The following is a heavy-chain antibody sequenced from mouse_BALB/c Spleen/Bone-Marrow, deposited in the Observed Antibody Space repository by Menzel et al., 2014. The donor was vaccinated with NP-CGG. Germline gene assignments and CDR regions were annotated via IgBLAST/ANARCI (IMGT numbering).Heavy chain of an antibody. J-gene: IGHJ3*01. V-gene: IGHV5-6-5*01. Sequence: EVHLVESGGGLVKPGGSLKLSCAASGFTFSSYAMSWVRQTPEKRLEWVASISSGGSTYYPDSVKGRFTISRDNARNILYLQMSSLRSEDTAMYYCAGVVYYDYDVWFAYWGQGTLVTVSA. CDR3: AGVVYYDYDVWFAY. D-gene: IGHD2-4*01. CDR1: GFTFSSYA. CDR2: ISSGGST.